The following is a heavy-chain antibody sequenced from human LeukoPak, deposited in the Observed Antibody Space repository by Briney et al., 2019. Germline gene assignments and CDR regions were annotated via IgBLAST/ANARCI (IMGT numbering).Heavy chain of an antibody. CDR3: ARSRLPTYNWFDP. J-gene: IGHJ5*02. V-gene: IGHV1-46*01. CDR1: GYTFTGYY. D-gene: IGHD5-18*01. Sequence: ASVKVSCKASGYTFTGYYMHWVRQAPGQGLEWMGIINPSGGSTSYAQKFQGRVTMTRDMSTSTVYMELSSLRSEDMAVYYCARSRLPTYNWFDPWGQGTLVTVSS. CDR2: INPSGGST.